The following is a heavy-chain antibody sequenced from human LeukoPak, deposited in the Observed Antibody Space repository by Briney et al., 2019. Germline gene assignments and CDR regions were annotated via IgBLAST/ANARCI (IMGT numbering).Heavy chain of an antibody. CDR1: GFTFSSYW. V-gene: IGHV3-7*01. Sequence: GGSLRLSCAASGFTFSSYWMSWVRQAPGKGLEWVANIKQDGSEKYYVDSVKGRFTISRDNAKNSLYLQMNSLRAEDTAVYYCARDRGINYYYYGMDVWGQGTTVTVSS. D-gene: IGHD3-3*02. J-gene: IGHJ6*02. CDR3: ARDRGINYYYYGMDV. CDR2: IKQDGSEK.